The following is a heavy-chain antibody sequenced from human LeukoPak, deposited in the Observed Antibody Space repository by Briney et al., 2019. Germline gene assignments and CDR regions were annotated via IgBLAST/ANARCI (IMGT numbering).Heavy chain of an antibody. CDR1: GYTFTSYG. V-gene: IGHV1-18*01. CDR2: ISAYNGNT. D-gene: IGHD3-22*01. J-gene: IGHJ4*02. CDR3: ARDAVVVVLARTGPYDY. Sequence: ASVKVSCKASGYTFTSYGISWVRQAPGQGLEWMGWISAYNGNTNYAQKLQGRVTMTTDTSTSTAYMELRSLRSDDTAVYYCARDAVVVVLARTGPYDYWGQGTLVTVSS.